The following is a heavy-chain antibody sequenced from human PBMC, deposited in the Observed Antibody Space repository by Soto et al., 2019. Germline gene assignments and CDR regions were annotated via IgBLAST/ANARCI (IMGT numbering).Heavy chain of an antibody. D-gene: IGHD2-15*01. CDR3: ASSPFGVSLLSPFDY. V-gene: IGHV1-69*12. CDR2: IIPIFGTA. J-gene: IGHJ4*02. CDR1: GGTFSSYA. Sequence: QVQLVQSGAEVKKPGSSVKVSCKASGGTFSSYAISWVRQAPGQGLEGVGGIIPIFGTANYAQKFQGRVTITADESTSTAYMELSSLRAEDTAVYYCASSPFGVSLLSPFDYWGQGTLVTVSS.